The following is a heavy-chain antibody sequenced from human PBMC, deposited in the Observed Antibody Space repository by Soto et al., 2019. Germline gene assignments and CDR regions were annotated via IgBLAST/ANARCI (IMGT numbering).Heavy chain of an antibody. CDR3: AKTDGYEVEY. J-gene: IGHJ4*02. CDR2: IYPGDSDT. CDR1: GYSFVSYW. Sequence: GESLKISCKGSGYSFVSYWIAWVRQMPGKGLEWMGSIYPGDSDTTYSPSIQGQVTISADKSSTTVYLQWNTLRASDTAMYYCAKTDGYEVEYWGQGTQVTVSS. V-gene: IGHV5-51*01. D-gene: IGHD5-18*01.